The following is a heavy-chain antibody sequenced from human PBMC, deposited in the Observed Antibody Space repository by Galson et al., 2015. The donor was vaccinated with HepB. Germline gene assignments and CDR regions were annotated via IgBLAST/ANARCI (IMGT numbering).Heavy chain of an antibody. V-gene: IGHV3-30*18. Sequence: SLRLSCAASGFTFSSSGMHWVRQAPGKGLEWVAVISYDGSNKYYADSVKGRFTISRDNSKNTLYLQMNSLRAEDTAVYYCAKTDIAAAGAPYYFDYWGQGTLVTVSS. J-gene: IGHJ4*02. CDR3: AKTDIAAAGAPYYFDY. D-gene: IGHD6-13*01. CDR2: ISYDGSNK. CDR1: GFTFSSSG.